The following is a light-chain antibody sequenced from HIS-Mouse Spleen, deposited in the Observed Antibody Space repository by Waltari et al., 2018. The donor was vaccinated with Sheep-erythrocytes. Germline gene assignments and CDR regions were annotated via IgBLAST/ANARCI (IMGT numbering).Light chain of an antibody. Sequence: DIQMTQSPSSLSASVGDRVTITCRASQSISSYLNWYQQKPGKAPKLLIYAASSLQSGVPSRFSGSGSGTDFTLTISSLQPEDFATYYCLQDYNYPYTFGQGTKVEIK. CDR2: AAS. J-gene: IGKJ2*01. CDR3: LQDYNYPYT. V-gene: IGKV1-39*01. CDR1: QSISSY.